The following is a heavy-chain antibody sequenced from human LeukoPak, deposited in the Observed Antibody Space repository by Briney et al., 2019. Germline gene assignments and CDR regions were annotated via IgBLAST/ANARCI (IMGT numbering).Heavy chain of an antibody. J-gene: IGHJ6*02. V-gene: IGHV1-2*02. Sequence: ASVKVSCKASGYTLTDRYMHWVRQAPGQGLEWMGWIDPNSGVTTYAQKFQGRVSMTRDTSISTAYMELSSLTSDDTAIYYCARRLEAYSSSSSLAVWGQGTTVTVSS. CDR2: IDPNSGVT. CDR3: ARRLEAYSSSSSLAV. CDR1: GYTLTDRY. D-gene: IGHD6-13*01.